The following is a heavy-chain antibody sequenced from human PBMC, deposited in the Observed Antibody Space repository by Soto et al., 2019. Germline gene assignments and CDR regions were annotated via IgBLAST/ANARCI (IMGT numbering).Heavy chain of an antibody. V-gene: IGHV4-31*03. CDR2: IYYSGST. J-gene: IGHJ5*02. Sequence: SETLSLTCTVSGGSISSGGYYWSWIRQHPGKGLEWIGYIYYSGSTYYNPSLKSRVTISVDTSKNQFSLKLSAVTAADRAVFYCPRALGAPGRWFDPWGQGPLVTAS. CDR1: GGSISSGGYY. CDR3: PRALGAPGRWFDP.